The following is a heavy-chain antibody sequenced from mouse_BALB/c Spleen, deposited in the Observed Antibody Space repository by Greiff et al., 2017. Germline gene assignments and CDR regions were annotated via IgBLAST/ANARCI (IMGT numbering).Heavy chain of an antibody. V-gene: IGHV5-6-5*01. J-gene: IGHJ1*01. CDR1: GFTFSSYA. Sequence: EVKLMESGGGLVKPGGSLKLSCAASGFTFSSYAMSWVRQTPEKRLEWVASISSGGSTYYPDSVKGRFTISRDNARNILYLQMSSLRSEDTAMYYCARGGLRYWYFDVWGAGTTVTVSS. CDR3: ARGGLRYWYFDV. D-gene: IGHD1-1*01. CDR2: ISSGGST.